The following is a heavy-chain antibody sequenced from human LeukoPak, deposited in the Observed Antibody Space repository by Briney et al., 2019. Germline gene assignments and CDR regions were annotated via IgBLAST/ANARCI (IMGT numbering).Heavy chain of an antibody. Sequence: SETLSLTCTVSGGSISSGGYYWSWIRQPPGKGLEWIGYIYHSGSTYYNPSLKSRVTISVDTSKNQFSLKLSSVTAADTAVYYCARTYSGSYWFDPWGQGTLVTVSS. CDR2: IYHSGST. J-gene: IGHJ5*02. CDR3: ARTYSGSYWFDP. D-gene: IGHD1-26*01. V-gene: IGHV4-30-2*01. CDR1: GGSISSGGYY.